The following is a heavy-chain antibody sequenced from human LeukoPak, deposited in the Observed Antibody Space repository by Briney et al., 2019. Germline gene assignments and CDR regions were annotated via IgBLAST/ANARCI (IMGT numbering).Heavy chain of an antibody. CDR2: IYYSGST. D-gene: IGHD1-26*01. V-gene: IGHV4-59*01. CDR1: GGSISSYY. CDR3: ARVTRSGSYYYYYGMDV. Sequence: SETLSLTCTVSGGSISSYYWSWIRQPPGKGLEWIGYIYYSGSTNYNPSLKSRVTISVDTSKNQFSLKLSSVTAADTAVYYCARVTRSGSYYYYYGMDVWDQGTTVTVSS. J-gene: IGHJ6*02.